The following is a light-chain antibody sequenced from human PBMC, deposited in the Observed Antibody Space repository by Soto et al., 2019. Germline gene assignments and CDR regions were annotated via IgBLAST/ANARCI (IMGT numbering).Light chain of an antibody. CDR3: QQFGTSPRVT. CDR1: QSVSSDS. J-gene: IGKJ5*01. V-gene: IGKV3-20*01. CDR2: GAS. Sequence: EIVLTQSPGTLSLSPGERATLSCRASQSVSSDSLAWYQHKLGQAPRLLIYGASTRATGIPDRFSGSGSGTDFTLTISRLEPEDFAVYYCQQFGTSPRVTFGQGTRLEIK.